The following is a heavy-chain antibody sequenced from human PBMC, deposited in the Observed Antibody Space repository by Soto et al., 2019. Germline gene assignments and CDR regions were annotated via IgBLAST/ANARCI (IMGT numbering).Heavy chain of an antibody. CDR2: INPSGGST. CDR1: GYTFTSYY. V-gene: IGHV1-46*01. Sequence: ASAKVSCKASGYTFTSYYMHWVRQTPGQGLEWMGIINPSGGSTSYAQKFQGRVTMTRDTSTSTVYMELSSLRSEDTAVYYCARASGLYYYGMDVWGQGTTVTVSS. CDR3: ARASGLYYYGMDV. D-gene: IGHD3-3*01. J-gene: IGHJ6*02.